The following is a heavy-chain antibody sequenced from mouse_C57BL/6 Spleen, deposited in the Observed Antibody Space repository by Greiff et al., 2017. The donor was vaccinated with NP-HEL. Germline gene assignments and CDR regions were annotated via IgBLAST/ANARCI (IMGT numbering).Heavy chain of an antibody. Sequence: EVQLQQSGPGLVKPSQSLSLTCSVTGYSITSGYYWNWIRQFPGNKLEWMGYISYDGSNNYNPSLKNRISITRDTSKNQFFLKLNSVTTEDTATYYCARDGAYYSTFAYWGQGTLVTVSA. V-gene: IGHV3-6*01. D-gene: IGHD2-5*01. CDR3: ARDGAYYSTFAY. J-gene: IGHJ3*01. CDR2: ISYDGSN. CDR1: GYSITSGYY.